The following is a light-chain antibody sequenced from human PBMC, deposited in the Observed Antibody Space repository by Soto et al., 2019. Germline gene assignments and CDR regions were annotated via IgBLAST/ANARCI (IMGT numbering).Light chain of an antibody. CDR2: TAS. CDR3: QQAASFPIT. V-gene: IGKV1-12*01. CDR1: QGVSTW. Sequence: DLHIAQSPSSVSASVGGRVTITCLASQGVSTWLAWYQQKPGKAPNLLIYTASSLESGVPSRFSGSGSGTDFTLTINGLQPEDFATYYCQQAASFPITVGEGTRVEI. J-gene: IGKJ5*01.